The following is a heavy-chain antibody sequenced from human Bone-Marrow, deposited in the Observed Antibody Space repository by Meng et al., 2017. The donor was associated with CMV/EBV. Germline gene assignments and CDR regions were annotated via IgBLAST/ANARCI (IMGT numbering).Heavy chain of an antibody. J-gene: IGHJ6*02. CDR3: ARARDPGPGYCSSTSCYTGIYYYYGMDV. CDR1: GGTFSSYT. Sequence: ASVKVSCKASGGTFSSYTISWVRQAPGQGLEWMGIINPSGGSTSYAQKFQGRVTMTRDTSTSTVYMELSSLRSEDTAVYYCARARDPGPGYCSSTSCYTGIYYYYGMDVWGQGTTVTVSS. CDR2: INPSGGST. V-gene: IGHV1-46*01. D-gene: IGHD2-2*02.